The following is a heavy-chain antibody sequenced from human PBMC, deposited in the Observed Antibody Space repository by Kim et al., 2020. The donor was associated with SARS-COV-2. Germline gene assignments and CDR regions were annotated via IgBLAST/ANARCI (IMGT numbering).Heavy chain of an antibody. CDR3: ARTGRTRAFGY. CDR2: INHSGST. V-gene: IGHV4-34*01. CDR1: GGSFSGYY. Sequence: SETLSLTCAVYGGSFSGYYWSWIRQPPGKGLEWIGEINHSGSTNYNPSLKSRVTISVDTSKNQFSLKLSSVTAADTAVYYCARTGRTRAFGYWGQGTLVTVSS. J-gene: IGHJ4*02.